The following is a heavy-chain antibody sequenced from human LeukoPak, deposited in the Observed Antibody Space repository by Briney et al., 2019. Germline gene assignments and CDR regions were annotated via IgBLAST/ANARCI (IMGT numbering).Heavy chain of an antibody. CDR2: ISGSGGST. Sequence: GGSLRLSCAASGFTFSSYAMSWVRQAPGKGLEWVSAISGSGGSTYYADSVKGRFTVSRDNSKNTLYLQMNSLRAEDTAVYYCAKVQKVLGGYYDSSGYYPIDYWGQGTLVTVSS. CDR3: AKVQKVLGGYYDSSGYYPIDY. CDR1: GFTFSSYA. V-gene: IGHV3-23*01. D-gene: IGHD3-22*01. J-gene: IGHJ4*02.